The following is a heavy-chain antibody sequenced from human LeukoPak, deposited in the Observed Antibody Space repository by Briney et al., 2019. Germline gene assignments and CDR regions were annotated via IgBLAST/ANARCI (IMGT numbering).Heavy chain of an antibody. D-gene: IGHD4-17*01. CDR1: GFTFSSYG. CDR3: AKHYGDYVMDY. CDR2: IWYDGSNK. V-gene: IGHV3-33*06. Sequence: GGSLRLSCAASGFTFSSYGMHWVRQAPGKGLEWVAVIWYDGSNKYYAESVKGRFTIARDNSKNTLYLQMNSLRAEDTAVYYCAKHYGDYVMDYWGQGTLATVSS. J-gene: IGHJ4*02.